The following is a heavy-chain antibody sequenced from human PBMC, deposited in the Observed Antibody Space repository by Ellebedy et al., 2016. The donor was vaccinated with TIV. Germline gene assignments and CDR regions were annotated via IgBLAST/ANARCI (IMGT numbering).Heavy chain of an antibody. J-gene: IGHJ4*02. CDR2: IRSSSYRGTT. CDR3: SRDPVPHYGSGHYDY. V-gene: IGHV3-49*03. CDR1: GFTFGDYA. Sequence: GESLKISCTTSGFTFGDYALSWFRQAPGKGLEWVGFIRSSSYRGTTEYAASVKGRFIISRDDSKSIAYLQMNSLNTDDTAMYYCSRDPVPHYGSGHYDYWGQGTLVTVSS. D-gene: IGHD3-10*01.